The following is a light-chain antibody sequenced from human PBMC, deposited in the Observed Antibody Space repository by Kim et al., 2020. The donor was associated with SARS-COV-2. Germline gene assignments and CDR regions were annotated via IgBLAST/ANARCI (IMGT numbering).Light chain of an antibody. CDR2: DAS. Sequence: AIQLTQSPSSLSASVGDRVTITCRASQGISSALAWYQQKPGKAPKLLIYDASSLESGIPSRFSGSGSGTDFTLTISSLQPEDFATYYCQQFNSYPTFGGGTKLEI. J-gene: IGKJ4*01. V-gene: IGKV1-13*02. CDR3: QQFNSYPT. CDR1: QGISSA.